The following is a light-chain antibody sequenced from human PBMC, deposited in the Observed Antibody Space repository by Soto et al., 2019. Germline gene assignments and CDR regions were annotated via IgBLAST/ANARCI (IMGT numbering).Light chain of an antibody. CDR3: QQYGSSPST. CDR1: QSVSSSY. V-gene: IGKV3-20*01. Sequence: EIVLTQSPGTLSLSPEERATLSCRASQSVSSSYLAWYQQKPGQAPRLLIYGASRRATGIPDRFSGSGSGTDFTLTLSRLEPEDFGVYYCQQYGSSPSTFGGGTKLEIK. J-gene: IGKJ4*01. CDR2: GAS.